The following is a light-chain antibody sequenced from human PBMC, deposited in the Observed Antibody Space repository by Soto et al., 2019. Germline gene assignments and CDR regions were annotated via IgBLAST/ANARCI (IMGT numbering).Light chain of an antibody. CDR1: SSDVGSYNR. Sequence: QSALTQPPSVSGSPGQSVTISCTGTSSDVGSYNRVSWYQQPPGTAPKLMIYEVSNRPSGVPDRFSGSKSGNTPSLTISGLQTEDESDYYCSSYTSSSTLGVFGGGTQLTVL. V-gene: IGLV2-18*02. CDR2: EVS. J-gene: IGLJ3*02. CDR3: SSYTSSSTLGV.